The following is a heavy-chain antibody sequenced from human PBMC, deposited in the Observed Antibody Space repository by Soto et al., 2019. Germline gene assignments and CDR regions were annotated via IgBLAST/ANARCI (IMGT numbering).Heavy chain of an antibody. CDR1: GGSISSSSYY. CDR3: ASDLTSWSGYSGYGMDV. V-gene: IGHV4-39*01. J-gene: IGHJ6*02. D-gene: IGHD3-3*01. CDR2: IYYSGST. Sequence: SETLSLTCTVSGGSISSSSYYWGWIRQPPGKGLEWIGSIYYSGSTYYNPSLKSRVTISVDTSKNQFSLKLSSVTAADAAVYYCASDLTSWSGYSGYGMDVWGQGTTVTVSS.